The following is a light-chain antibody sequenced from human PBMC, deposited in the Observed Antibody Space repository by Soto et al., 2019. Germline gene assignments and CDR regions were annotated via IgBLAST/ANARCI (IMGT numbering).Light chain of an antibody. J-gene: IGLJ3*02. Sequence: QSALTQPASVSGSPGQSITISCTGTSSDVGGYNYVSWYQQHPGKAPKLMIYDVSNRPSGVSNRFSGSKAGNTASLNISGLQAEDEAAYYCCSHTSSSTLVFGGGIKLTVL. CDR2: DVS. V-gene: IGLV2-14*01. CDR1: SSDVGGYNY. CDR3: CSHTSSSTLV.